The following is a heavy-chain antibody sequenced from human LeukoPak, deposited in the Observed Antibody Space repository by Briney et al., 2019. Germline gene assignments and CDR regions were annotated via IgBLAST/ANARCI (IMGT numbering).Heavy chain of an antibody. D-gene: IGHD3-22*01. CDR2: INHSGST. Sequence: SETLSLTCAVYGGSFSGYYWSWIRQPPGKGLEWTGEINHSGSTNYNPSLKSRVTISVDTSKNQFSLKLSSVTAADTAVYYCARGRRYYDSSGYYYYASVGYFQHWGQGTLVTVSS. CDR1: GGSFSGYY. J-gene: IGHJ1*01. CDR3: ARGRRYYDSSGYYYYASVGYFQH. V-gene: IGHV4-34*01.